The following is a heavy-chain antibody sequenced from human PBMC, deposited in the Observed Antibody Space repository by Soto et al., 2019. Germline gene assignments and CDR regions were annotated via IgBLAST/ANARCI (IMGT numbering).Heavy chain of an antibody. V-gene: IGHV3-74*01. Sequence: EVQLVESGGGLVQPGGSLRLSCAASGFTFSSYWLHWVRQAPGKGLVWLSRINSDGSSTNYADSVKGRFTISRDNAKSTLYLQLNSVRAEDTAVYYCARKAAVAGFGYWGQGTLVTVSS. CDR2: INSDGSST. CDR1: GFTFSSYW. J-gene: IGHJ4*02. D-gene: IGHD6-19*01. CDR3: ARKAAVAGFGY.